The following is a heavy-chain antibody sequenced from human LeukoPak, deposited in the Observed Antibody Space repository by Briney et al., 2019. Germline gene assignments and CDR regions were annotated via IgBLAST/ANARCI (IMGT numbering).Heavy chain of an antibody. CDR2: ISSSSSYI. V-gene: IGHV3-21*01. Sequence: GGSLRLSCAASGFTFSSYSMNWVRQAPGKGLEWVSSISSSSSYIYYADSVKGRFTISRDNAKNSLYLQMNSLRAEDTAVYYCARDRSLLQYYFDYWGQGTLVTVSS. J-gene: IGHJ4*02. CDR1: GFTFSSYS. D-gene: IGHD2-15*01. CDR3: ARDRSLLQYYFDY.